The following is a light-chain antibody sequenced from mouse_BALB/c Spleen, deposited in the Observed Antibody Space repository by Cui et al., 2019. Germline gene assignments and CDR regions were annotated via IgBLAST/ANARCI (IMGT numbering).Light chain of an antibody. CDR2: YAS. CDR1: QSISDY. Sequence: DIIMTHSPATLSVTPGDRVSLSCRASQSISDYLPWYQQKSHESPRLLIKYASQSISGIPSRFSGSGSGSDFTLSINSVEPEDVGVYYCQNGHSFPPTFGGGTKLEIK. J-gene: IGKJ1*01. CDR3: QNGHSFPPT. V-gene: IGKV5-39*01.